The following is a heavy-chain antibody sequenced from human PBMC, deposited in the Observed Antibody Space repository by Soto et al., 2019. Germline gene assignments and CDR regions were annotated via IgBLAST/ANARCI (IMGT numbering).Heavy chain of an antibody. CDR3: ARGATRSNGGVGDFDY. CDR1: GGSISGHH. V-gene: IGHV4-59*11. D-gene: IGHD2-8*01. CDR2: ISDSGST. J-gene: IGHJ4*02. Sequence: SETLSLTCTVSGGSISGHHWNWIRQPPGKGLEWIGYISDSGSTNYNPSLKSRVTISVDPSKNQFSLKLTSVTAADTAVYSCARGATRSNGGVGDFDYWGRGTLVTVSS.